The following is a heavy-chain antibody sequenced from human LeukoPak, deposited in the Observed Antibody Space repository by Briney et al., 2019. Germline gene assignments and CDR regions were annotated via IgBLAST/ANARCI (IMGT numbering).Heavy chain of an antibody. D-gene: IGHD3-10*01. V-gene: IGHV3-53*01. CDR1: GFSVTSKY. Sequence: GRSLRLSCAASGFSVTSKYINWVRQAPGKGLEWVLVVESGGDTSYANSVKGRFTVSRDIFQNTLYLQMNNLRAEDTAVYYCARVGSYYDMDVWGQGTTVTVSS. CDR2: VESGGDT. J-gene: IGHJ6*02. CDR3: ARVGSYYDMDV.